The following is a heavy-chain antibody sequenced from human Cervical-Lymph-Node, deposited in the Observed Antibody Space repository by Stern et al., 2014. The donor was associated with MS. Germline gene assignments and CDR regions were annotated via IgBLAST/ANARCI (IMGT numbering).Heavy chain of an antibody. J-gene: IGHJ6*02. CDR3: ARAFCTGGVCYSFPFYGMDV. D-gene: IGHD2-8*02. CDR1: GLTFEDYG. Sequence: EVQLVESGGGVVRPGRSLRLSCAASGLTFEDYGMSLVRQAPGKVLEWLAVIDWVVGSTVYAGSVQGRFTISRDNAKNSLYLQMNSLRAEDTALYHCARAFCTGGVCYSFPFYGMDVWGQGTTVTVSS. CDR2: IDWVVGST. V-gene: IGHV3-20*01.